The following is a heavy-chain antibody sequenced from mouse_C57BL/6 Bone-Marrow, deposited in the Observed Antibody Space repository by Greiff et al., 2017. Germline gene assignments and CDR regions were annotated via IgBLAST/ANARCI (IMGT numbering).Heavy chain of an antibody. Sequence: QVQLQQSGAELVRPGASVTLSCKASGYTFTDYEMHWVKQTPVHGLEWIGAIDPETGGTAYNQKFKGKAILTADKSSSTAYMELRSLTSEDSAVYYGTRYYSNYPWFADWGQGTLVTVSA. CDR2: IDPETGGT. V-gene: IGHV1-15*01. CDR1: GYTFTDYE. J-gene: IGHJ3*01. CDR3: TRYYSNYPWFAD. D-gene: IGHD2-5*01.